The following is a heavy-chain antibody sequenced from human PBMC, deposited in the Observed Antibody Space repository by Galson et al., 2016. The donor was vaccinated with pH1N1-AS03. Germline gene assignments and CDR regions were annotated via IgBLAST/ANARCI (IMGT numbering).Heavy chain of an antibody. Sequence: SETLSLTCTVSGGSVNGYYWTWIRQPPGKGLEWIGQIFYIGDTLYTPSLRGRVTMSVDTSKNQLSLRLSSVTAADTAVYYCGRAHYNADYVPDFWGQGTLVTVSS. J-gene: IGHJ4*02. CDR1: GGSVNGYY. CDR3: GRAHYNADYVPDF. CDR2: IFYIGDT. V-gene: IGHV4-59*08. D-gene: IGHD4-17*01.